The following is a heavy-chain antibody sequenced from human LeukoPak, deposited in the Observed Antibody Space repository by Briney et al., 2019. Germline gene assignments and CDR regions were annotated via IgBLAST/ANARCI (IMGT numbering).Heavy chain of an antibody. D-gene: IGHD2-8*01. CDR2: IRPDGREK. J-gene: IGHJ3*02. Sequence: PGGSLRLSCAASGFMFSSYWMNWVRQAPGKGREWVAHIRPDGREKYHRASVKGRFTITRDNAKNSVYLQMNSLRDEDTAIYYCYCSSGIWGQGTMVTVSS. CDR3: YCSSGI. CDR1: GFMFSSYW. V-gene: IGHV3-7*02.